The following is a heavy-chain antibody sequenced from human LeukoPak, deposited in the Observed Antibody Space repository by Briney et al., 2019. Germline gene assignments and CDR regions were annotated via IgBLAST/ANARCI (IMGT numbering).Heavy chain of an antibody. D-gene: IGHD6-13*01. CDR1: AGSFSGYY. V-gene: IGHV4-34*01. CDR3: ARGPIYSS. Sequence: SQTLSLTCAVYAGSFSGYYWSWIRQLPGKGLEWIGEINHSGSTNYNTSLKARVTLPLETPQNQFSLKLRSVTAANTPVTNCARGPIYSSWGQGTLVTVSS. J-gene: IGHJ4*02. CDR2: INHSGST.